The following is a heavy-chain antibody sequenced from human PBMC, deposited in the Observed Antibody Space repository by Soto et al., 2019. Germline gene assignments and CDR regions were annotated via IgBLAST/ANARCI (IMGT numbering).Heavy chain of an antibody. D-gene: IGHD3-22*01. CDR2: ISYDRRNK. CDR3: ARYDSSGYYWPYYYYGMDL. CDR1: GSTFRSYG. V-gene: IGHV3-30*03. J-gene: IGHJ6*02. Sequence: PGGSLRLSCAASGSTFRSYGMHWVRQAPGKGLKWVAAISYDRRNKNYVDTVKGRYTISRDNSENTLYLQMNSLRAEDTAVYYCARYDSSGYYWPYYYYGMDLWGQGT.